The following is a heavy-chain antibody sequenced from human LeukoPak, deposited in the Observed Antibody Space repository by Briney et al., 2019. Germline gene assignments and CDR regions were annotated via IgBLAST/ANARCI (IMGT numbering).Heavy chain of an antibody. CDR1: GFTFSSYE. CDR2: ISGSGDNT. V-gene: IGHV3-23*01. Sequence: GGSLRLSCAASGFTFSSYEMNWVRQAPGKGLEWVSTISGSGDNTYYADSVKGRFTISRDNSKNTLYLQMNSLRVDDTAVYYCAKAPRFGDHAAEYFYYYMDVWGKGTTVTVSS. J-gene: IGHJ6*03. D-gene: IGHD3-16*01. CDR3: AKAPRFGDHAAEYFYYYMDV.